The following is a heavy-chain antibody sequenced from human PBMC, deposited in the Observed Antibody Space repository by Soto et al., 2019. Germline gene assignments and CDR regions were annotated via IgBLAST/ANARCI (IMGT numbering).Heavy chain of an antibody. CDR3: ARGMLELPNYYYYGMDV. CDR2: IKQDGSEK. V-gene: IGHV3-7*03. D-gene: IGHD1-7*01. J-gene: IGHJ6*02. Sequence: GGSLRLSCAASGFTFSSYWMSWVRQAPGKGLEWVANIKQDGSEKYYVDSVKGQFTISRDNAKNSLYLQMNSLRAEDTAVYYCARGMLELPNYYYYGMDVWGQGTTVTVSS. CDR1: GFTFSSYW.